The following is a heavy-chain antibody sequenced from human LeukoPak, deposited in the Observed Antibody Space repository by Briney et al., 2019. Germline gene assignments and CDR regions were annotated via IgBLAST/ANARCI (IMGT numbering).Heavy chain of an antibody. V-gene: IGHV3-30*03. CDR3: GKGENWFDP. CDR2: ISYDGSNK. CDR1: GFTFSSYG. J-gene: IGHJ5*02. D-gene: IGHD2-21*01. Sequence: GGSLRLSCAASGFTFSSYGMHWVRQAPGKGLEWVAVISYDGSNKYYADSVKGRFTISRDNSKNTLYLQMNSLKAEDTAVYYCGKGENWFDPWGQGTLVTVSS.